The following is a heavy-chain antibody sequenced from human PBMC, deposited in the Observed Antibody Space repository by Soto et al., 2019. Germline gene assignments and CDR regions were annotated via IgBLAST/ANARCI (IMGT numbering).Heavy chain of an antibody. CDR2: ISGSGGST. J-gene: IGHJ4*02. Sequence: EVQLLESGGGLVQPGGSLRLSCAASGFTFSSYAMSWVRQAPGKGLEWVSAISGSGGSTYYAESVKGRFTITRDNSKNALYLQMNSRRAEDTAVYYCAKDSEVGPELYFFDYWGQGTLVTVSS. D-gene: IGHD1-7*01. CDR1: GFTFSSYA. V-gene: IGHV3-23*01. CDR3: AKDSEVGPELYFFDY.